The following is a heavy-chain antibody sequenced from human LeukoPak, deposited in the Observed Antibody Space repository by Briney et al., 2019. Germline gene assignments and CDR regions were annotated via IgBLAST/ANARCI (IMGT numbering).Heavy chain of an antibody. Sequence: GASVKVSCKASGYTFTSYAMNWVRQAPGQGLEWMGWINTNTGNPTYAQGSTGRFVFSLDTSVSTAYLQISSLKAEDTAVYYRARDKGGVWFGELLFDYWGQGTLVTVSS. CDR1: GYTFTSYA. CDR2: INTNTGNP. CDR3: ARDKGGVWFGELLFDY. J-gene: IGHJ4*02. D-gene: IGHD3-10*01. V-gene: IGHV7-4-1*02.